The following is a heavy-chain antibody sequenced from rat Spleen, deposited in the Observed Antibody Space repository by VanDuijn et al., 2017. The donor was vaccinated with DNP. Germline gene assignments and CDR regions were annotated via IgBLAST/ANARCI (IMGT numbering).Heavy chain of an antibody. CDR1: GFTFSDYY. CDR2: IRYDGGSI. Sequence: EVQLVESGGGSVQPGRSLKLSCAGSGFTFSDYYMAWVRQAPTKGLEWVAYIRYDGGSIYYGDSVKGRFTVSRDNAKSTLYLQMDSLRSEDTATYYCARPDYWGQGVMVTVSS. J-gene: IGHJ2*01. V-gene: IGHV5-20*01. CDR3: ARPDY.